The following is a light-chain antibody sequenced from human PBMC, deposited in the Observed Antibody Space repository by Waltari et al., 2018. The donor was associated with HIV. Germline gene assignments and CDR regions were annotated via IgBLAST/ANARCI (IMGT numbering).Light chain of an antibody. CDR2: RNN. J-gene: IGLJ3*02. CDR1: SSNTGNNY. CDR3: ATWDDSLSGPV. V-gene: IGLV1-47*01. Sequence: QSVLTQPPSASGTPGQRVTISCSGRSSNTGNNYVYWYQQRPGTAPKLLIYRNNQRPSGVPDRFSGSKSDTSASLAISGLRSEDEADYFCATWDDSLSGPVFGGGTKLTVL.